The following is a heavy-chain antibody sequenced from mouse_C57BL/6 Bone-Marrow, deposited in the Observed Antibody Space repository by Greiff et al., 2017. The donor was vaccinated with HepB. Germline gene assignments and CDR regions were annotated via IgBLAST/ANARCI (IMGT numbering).Heavy chain of an antibody. V-gene: IGHV1-4*01. CDR3: ARSYGNYYYFDY. CDR2: INPSSGYT. Sequence: QVQLQQSGAELARPGASVKMSCKASGYTFTSYTMHWVKQRPGQGLEWIGYINPSSGYTKYNQKFKDKATLTADKYSSTAYMQLSSLTSEDSAVYYCARSYGNYYYFDYWGQGTTLTVSS. J-gene: IGHJ2*01. CDR1: GYTFTSYT. D-gene: IGHD2-1*01.